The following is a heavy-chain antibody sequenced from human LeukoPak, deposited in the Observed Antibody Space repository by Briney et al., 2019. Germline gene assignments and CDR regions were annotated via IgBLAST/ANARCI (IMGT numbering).Heavy chain of an antibody. J-gene: IGHJ4*02. Sequence: PGGSLRLSCAASGFTFSSYSMNWVRQAPGKGLEWVSSISSSSSYIYYADSVKGRFTISRDNAKNSLYLQMNSLRVEDTAVYYCARDGGYSGYDFDYWGQGTLVTVSS. V-gene: IGHV3-21*01. CDR1: GFTFSSYS. CDR2: ISSSSSYI. CDR3: ARDGGYSGYDFDY. D-gene: IGHD5-12*01.